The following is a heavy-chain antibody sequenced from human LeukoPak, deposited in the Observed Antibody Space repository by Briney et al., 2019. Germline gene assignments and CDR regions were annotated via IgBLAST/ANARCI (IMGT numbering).Heavy chain of an antibody. CDR3: ASENGDPYYFDY. CDR1: GFTFSSYA. J-gene: IGHJ4*02. V-gene: IGHV3-30-3*01. D-gene: IGHD4-17*01. CDR2: ISYDGSNK. Sequence: GRSLRLSCAASGFTFSSYAMHWVRQAPGKGLEWVAVISYDGSNKYYADSVKGRFTISRDNSKSTLYLQMNSLRAEDTAVYYCASENGDPYYFDYWGQGTLVTVSS.